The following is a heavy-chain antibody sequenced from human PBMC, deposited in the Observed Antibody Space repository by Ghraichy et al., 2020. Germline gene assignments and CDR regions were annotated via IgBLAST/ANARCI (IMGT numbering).Heavy chain of an antibody. CDR3: ARTAYYDFWSGFGQSRNAVFDY. CDR2: IDWDDDK. D-gene: IGHD3-3*01. Sequence: SGPTLVKPTQTLTLTCTFSGFSLSTSGMCVSWIRQPPGKALEWLPLIDWDDDKYYSTSLKTRLTISKDTSKNQVVLTMTNMDPVHTATYYCARTAYYDFWSGFGQSRNAVFDYSGQGILVTGSS. V-gene: IGHV2-70*01. CDR1: GFSLSTSGMC. J-gene: IGHJ4*02.